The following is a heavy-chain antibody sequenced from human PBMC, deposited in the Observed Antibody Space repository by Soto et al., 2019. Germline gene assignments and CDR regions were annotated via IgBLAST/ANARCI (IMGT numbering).Heavy chain of an antibody. CDR1: GFTFSSYG. CDR2: ISYDGSNK. J-gene: IGHJ5*02. CDR3: ASLPWYSSSWYTVDNWFDP. V-gene: IGHV3-30*03. Sequence: GGSLRLSCAASGFTFSSYGMHWVRQAPGKGLEWVAVISYDGSNKYYADSVKGRFTISKDNAKNTLYLQMNSLRAEDTAVYYCASLPWYSSSWYTVDNWFDPWGQGTLVTVSS. D-gene: IGHD6-13*01.